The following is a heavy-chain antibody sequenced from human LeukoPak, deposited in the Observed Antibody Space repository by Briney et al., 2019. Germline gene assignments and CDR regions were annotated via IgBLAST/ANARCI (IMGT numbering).Heavy chain of an antibody. D-gene: IGHD4-17*01. CDR1: GYTFSTYS. Sequence: GGSLRLSCAASGYTFSTYSMNWVRQAPGKGLEWVSYISSGSSTIYYADSVRGRITISRDNAKNSLYLQMNSLRDEDTAIYYCARGPYGPKCFDYWGQGTLVTVSS. J-gene: IGHJ4*02. CDR2: ISSGSSTI. V-gene: IGHV3-48*02. CDR3: ARGPYGPKCFDY.